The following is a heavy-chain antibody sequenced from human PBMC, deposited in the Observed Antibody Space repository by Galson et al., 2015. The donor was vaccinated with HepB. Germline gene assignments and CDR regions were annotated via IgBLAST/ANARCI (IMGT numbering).Heavy chain of an antibody. Sequence: SVKVSCKASGGTFSSYAISWVRQAPGQGLEWMGGIIPIFGTANYAQKFQGRVTITADESTSTAYMELSSLRSEDTAVYYCARSPGTVTTTSAAFDIWGQGTMVTVSS. J-gene: IGHJ3*02. D-gene: IGHD4-17*01. CDR1: GGTFSSYA. CDR2: IIPIFGTA. CDR3: ARSPGTVTTTSAAFDI. V-gene: IGHV1-69*13.